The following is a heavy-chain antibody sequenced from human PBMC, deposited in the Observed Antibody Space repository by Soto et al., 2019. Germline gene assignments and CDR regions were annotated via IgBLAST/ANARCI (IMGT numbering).Heavy chain of an antibody. Sequence: ASVKVSCKASGYTFTGYYMHWVRQAPGQGLEWMGWINPNSGGTNYAQKFQGWVTMTRDTSISTAYMELSRLRSDDTAVYYCAVDRLGIAAAGTVGWFDPWGQGTLVTVSS. J-gene: IGHJ5*02. CDR3: AVDRLGIAAAGTVGWFDP. D-gene: IGHD6-13*01. CDR2: INPNSGGT. V-gene: IGHV1-2*04. CDR1: GYTFTGYY.